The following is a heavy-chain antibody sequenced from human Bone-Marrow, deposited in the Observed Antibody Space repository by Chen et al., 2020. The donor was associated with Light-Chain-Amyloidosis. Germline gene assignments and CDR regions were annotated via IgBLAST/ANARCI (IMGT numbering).Heavy chain of an antibody. J-gene: IGHJ6*02. V-gene: IGHV1-69*01. D-gene: IGHD1-26*01. CDR1: GGTFSSYA. CDR2: IIPIVGTA. CDR3: ARPDLGIVGATMAYYYGMDV. Sequence: QVQLVQSGAEVKKPGSSVKVSCKASGGTFSSYAISWVRQAPGQGLEWMGGIIPIVGTANYAQKCQGRVTSTADESTSTAYMELSSLRSEDTAVYYCARPDLGIVGATMAYYYGMDVWGQGTTVTVSS.